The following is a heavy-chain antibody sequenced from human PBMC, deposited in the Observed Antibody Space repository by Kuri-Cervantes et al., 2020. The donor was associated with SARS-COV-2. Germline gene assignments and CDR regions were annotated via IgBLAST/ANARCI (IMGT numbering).Heavy chain of an antibody. CDR3: AREYWGPGYYYMDV. CDR2: IYYSGST. CDR1: GGSISSSSYY. Sequence: GSLRLSCTVSGGSISSSSYYWGWIRQPPGKGLEWIGSIYYSGSTYYNPSLKSRVTISLDTSKNQFSLKLSSVTAADTAVYYCAREYWGPGYYYMDVWGKGTTVTVSS. D-gene: IGHD3-16*01. J-gene: IGHJ6*03. V-gene: IGHV4-39*07.